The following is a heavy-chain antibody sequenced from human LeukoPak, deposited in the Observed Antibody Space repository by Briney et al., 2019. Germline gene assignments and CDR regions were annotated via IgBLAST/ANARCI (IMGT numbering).Heavy chain of an antibody. Sequence: ASVKVSCKVSGYTLTELSMHWVRQAPGKGLEWMGGFDPEDGETIYAQKFQGRVTMTEDTSTDTAYMELSSLRSEDTAVYYCATLSIAAAGITWFDPWGQGTLVTVSS. V-gene: IGHV1-24*01. CDR3: ATLSIAAAGITWFDP. J-gene: IGHJ5*02. CDR1: GYTLTELS. D-gene: IGHD6-13*01. CDR2: FDPEDGET.